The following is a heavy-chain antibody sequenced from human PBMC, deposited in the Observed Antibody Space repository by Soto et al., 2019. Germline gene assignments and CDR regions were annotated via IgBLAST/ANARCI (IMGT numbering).Heavy chain of an antibody. CDR1: GFSLSTSGVG. V-gene: IGHV2-5*01. D-gene: IGHD2-2*01. CDR2: IYWNDDK. J-gene: IGHJ6*02. Sequence: GSGPTLVNPTQTLTLTCTFSGFSLSTSGVGVGWIRQPPGKALEWLALIYWNDDKRYSPSLKSRLTITKDTSKNQVVLTMTNMDPVDTATYYCAHEILGQGYCSSTSCSDYYYGMDVWGQGTTVTVSS. CDR3: AHEILGQGYCSSTSCSDYYYGMDV.